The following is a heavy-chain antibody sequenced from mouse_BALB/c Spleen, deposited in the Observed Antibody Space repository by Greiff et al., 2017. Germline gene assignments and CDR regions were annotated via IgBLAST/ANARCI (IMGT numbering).Heavy chain of an antibody. Sequence: DVQLVESGGGLVQPGGSRKLSCAASGFTFSSFGMHWVRQAPEKGLEWVAYISSGSSTIYYADTVKGRFTISRDNPKNTLFLQMTSLRSEDTAMYYCARSADGYYFDYWGQGTTLTVSS. J-gene: IGHJ2*01. CDR3: ARSADGYYFDY. D-gene: IGHD2-3*01. V-gene: IGHV5-17*02. CDR1: GFTFSSFG. CDR2: ISSGSSTI.